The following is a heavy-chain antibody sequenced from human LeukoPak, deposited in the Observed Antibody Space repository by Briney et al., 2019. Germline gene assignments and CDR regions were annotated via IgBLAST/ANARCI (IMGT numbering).Heavy chain of an antibody. V-gene: IGHV1-2*02. D-gene: IGHD5-18*01. CDR1: GYTFSDFG. Sequence: ASVKVSCKASGYTFSDFGISWVRQAPGQGLEWMGWINPNSGGTNYAQKFQGRVTMTRDTSISTAYMELSRLRSDDTAVYYCARDSGQLFDDYWGQGTLVTVSS. J-gene: IGHJ4*02. CDR2: INPNSGGT. CDR3: ARDSGQLFDDY.